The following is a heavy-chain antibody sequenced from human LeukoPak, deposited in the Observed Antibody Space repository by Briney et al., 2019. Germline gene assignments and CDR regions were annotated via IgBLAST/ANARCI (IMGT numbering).Heavy chain of an antibody. CDR1: GFTFSSYA. J-gene: IGHJ4*02. Sequence: GGSLRLSCAASGFTFSSYAMHWVRQAPGKGLEWVAVISYDGSNKYYADSVKGRFTISRDNSKNTLYLQMNSLRAEDTAVYYCAYLGIADYWGQGTLSPSPQ. CDR2: ISYDGSNK. V-gene: IGHV3-30*04. D-gene: IGHD1-26*01. CDR3: AYLGIADY.